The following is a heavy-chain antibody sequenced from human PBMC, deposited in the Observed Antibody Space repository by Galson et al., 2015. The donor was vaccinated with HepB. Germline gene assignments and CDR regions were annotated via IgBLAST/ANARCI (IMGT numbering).Heavy chain of an antibody. D-gene: IGHD5-18*01. CDR1: GFTFNDYA. V-gene: IGHV3-23*01. CDR3: AKDRGNGYKNFQH. Sequence: SLRLSCAASGFTFNDYAITWVRQAPGKGLEWVSGISVSSTDTYYADSVKGRLTISRDNFKNTVYLQMISLRAEDTAVYYYAKDRGNGYKNFQHWGQGTLVTVSS. J-gene: IGHJ1*01. CDR2: ISVSSTDT.